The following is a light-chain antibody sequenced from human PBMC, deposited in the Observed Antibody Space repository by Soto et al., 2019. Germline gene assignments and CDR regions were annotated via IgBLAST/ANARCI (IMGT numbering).Light chain of an antibody. Sequence: QSVLTQPPSASGTPGQRVTISCSGSSSNIGSNTVNWYQQLPGTAPKVLIYSNNQRPSGVPDRFSGSKSGTSASLAISGLQSEDEADYYCAAWDESLNGPVFGGGTQLTVL. V-gene: IGLV1-44*01. CDR3: AAWDESLNGPV. CDR2: SNN. CDR1: SSNIGSNT. J-gene: IGLJ2*01.